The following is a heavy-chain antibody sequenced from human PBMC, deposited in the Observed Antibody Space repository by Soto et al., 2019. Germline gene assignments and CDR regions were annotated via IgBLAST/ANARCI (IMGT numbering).Heavy chain of an antibody. CDR2: IYWDDDK. CDR1: GFSLSTSGVG. Sequence: QITLKESGPTLVKPTQTLTLTCTFSGFSLSTSGVGVGWIRQPPGKALEWLALIYWDDDKRYSPSLKSRLTITKDTPKNQVVLTMTNMDPVDTATYYCAHSRIAAAGNWFDPWGQGTLVTVSS. CDR3: AHSRIAAAGNWFDP. J-gene: IGHJ5*02. V-gene: IGHV2-5*02. D-gene: IGHD6-13*01.